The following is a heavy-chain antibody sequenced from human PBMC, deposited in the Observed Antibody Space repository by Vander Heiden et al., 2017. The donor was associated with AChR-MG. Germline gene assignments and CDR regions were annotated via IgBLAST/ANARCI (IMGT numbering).Heavy chain of an antibody. CDR3: ARRGSSGWYYFDY. J-gene: IGHJ4*02. CDR1: GGSISSSSYY. CDR2: IYYSGST. D-gene: IGHD6-19*01. V-gene: IGHV4-39*01. Sequence: QLQLQESGPGLVKTSETLSLTCTVSGGSISSSSYYWGWIRQPPGKGLEWIGSIYYSGSTYYNPARKSRVTISVDTSKNQFSLKLSYVNDADTAVYYCARRGSSGWYYFDYWGQGNLVTVSS.